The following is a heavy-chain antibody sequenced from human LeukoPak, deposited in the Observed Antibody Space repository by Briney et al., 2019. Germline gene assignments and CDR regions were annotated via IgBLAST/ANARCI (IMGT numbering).Heavy chain of an antibody. Sequence: SETLSLTCTVSGGSISSYYWSWIRQPPGKGLEWIGYIYYSGSTYYNPSLKSRVTISVDTSKNQFSLKLSSVTAADTAVYYCATYSSSSPRGYYYYYMDVWGKGTTVTVSS. CDR3: ATYSSSSPRGYYYYYMDV. D-gene: IGHD6-6*01. CDR2: IYYSGST. CDR1: GGSISSYY. J-gene: IGHJ6*03. V-gene: IGHV4-59*04.